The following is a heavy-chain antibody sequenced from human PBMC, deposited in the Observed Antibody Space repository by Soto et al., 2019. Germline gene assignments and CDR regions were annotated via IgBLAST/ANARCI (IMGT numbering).Heavy chain of an antibody. CDR3: ACSETQGPIDY. Sequence: QVQLQESGPGLVKPSDTLSLTCAVSGYSISSSNWWGWIRQPPGKGLEWIGYIYYSGTTYYNPSLKSRVTISVDPSKNQLSLKLPSVTAVDTAVYYWACSETQGPIDYWGQGTLVPVSS. CDR1: GYSISSSNW. J-gene: IGHJ4*02. V-gene: IGHV4-28*01. D-gene: IGHD6-25*01. CDR2: IYYSGTT.